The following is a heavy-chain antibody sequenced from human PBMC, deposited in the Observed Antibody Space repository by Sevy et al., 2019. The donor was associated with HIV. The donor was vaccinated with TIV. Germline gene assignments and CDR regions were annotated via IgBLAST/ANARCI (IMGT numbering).Heavy chain of an antibody. CDR1: GFTFSVYS. CDR2: IGSSGSTI. D-gene: IGHD3-22*01. Sequence: GESLKISCAASGFTFSVYSMNWVRQAPGKGLEWLSYIGSSGSTIAYADSVKGRFTISRDNAWSSLFLQMNSLRPEATAVYYCASDVYYSDGSGYDFEHWGHGTLVTVSS. J-gene: IGHJ4*01. V-gene: IGHV3-48*04. CDR3: ASDVYYSDGSGYDFEH.